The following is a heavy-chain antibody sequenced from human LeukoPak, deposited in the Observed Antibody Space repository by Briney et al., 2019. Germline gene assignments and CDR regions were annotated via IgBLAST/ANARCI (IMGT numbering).Heavy chain of an antibody. V-gene: IGHV3-33*01. J-gene: IGHJ4*02. D-gene: IGHD4-17*01. CDR1: GFTFSSYG. CDR2: IWYDGSNK. Sequence: GGSLRLSCAASGFTFSSYGMHWVRQAPGKGLEWVAVIWYDGSNKYYVDSVKGRFTISRDNSKNTLFLQMNSLRAEDTAVYYCARDQNEGYGDYFYYFDYWGQGTLVTVSS. CDR3: ARDQNEGYGDYFYYFDY.